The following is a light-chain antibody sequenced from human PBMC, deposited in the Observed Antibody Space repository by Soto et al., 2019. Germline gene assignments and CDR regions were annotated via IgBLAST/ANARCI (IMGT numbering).Light chain of an antibody. J-gene: IGKJ1*01. Sequence: DIQMTQSPSALSASVVYGVTITCRASQSISNRLAWYQQKPGKAPKVLIYDASSLESWVPSRFSGSGSGTEFILTISSLQPDDFASYCCQHYGGMWTFGQGTKVDIK. V-gene: IGKV1-5*01. CDR2: DAS. CDR3: QHYGGMWT. CDR1: QSISNR.